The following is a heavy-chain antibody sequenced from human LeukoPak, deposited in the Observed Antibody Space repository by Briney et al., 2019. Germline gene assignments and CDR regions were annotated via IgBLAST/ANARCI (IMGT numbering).Heavy chain of an antibody. J-gene: IGHJ4*02. Sequence: SETLSLTCTVSGDSMNNDYWTWMRQPAGKGLEWIGRIYISGNTMYNPSLQSRVTMSLDTSKNHFSLKLRSVTAADTAVYFCARGGVLHTYFDYWGQGTLVSVSS. D-gene: IGHD3-16*01. CDR1: GDSMNNDY. CDR3: ARGGVLHTYFDY. CDR2: IYISGNT. V-gene: IGHV4-4*07.